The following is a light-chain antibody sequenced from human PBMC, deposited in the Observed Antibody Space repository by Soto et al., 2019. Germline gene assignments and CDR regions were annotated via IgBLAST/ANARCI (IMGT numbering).Light chain of an antibody. J-gene: IGKJ1*01. Sequence: IQMNQSLATLSAYVGERVTITCRASQRVDRWLAWYQQKPGKAPKLLISDASTLESGVPSRFSGSGSVTEFTLAIASLQPDDFATYYCQQYKDYTYTFGQGTKVDIK. CDR3: QQYKDYTYT. V-gene: IGKV1-5*01. CDR2: DAS. CDR1: QRVDRW.